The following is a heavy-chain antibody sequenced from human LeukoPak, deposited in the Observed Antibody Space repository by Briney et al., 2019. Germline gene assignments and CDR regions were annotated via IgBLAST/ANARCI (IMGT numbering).Heavy chain of an antibody. Sequence: PGRSLRLSCTASGFTFGDYAMSWVRQAPGKGLEWVANIKEDGSVKYYVESVKGRFTISRDNAKNSLYLQMNSLRAEDTAVYYCAASITMFDYWGQGTLVTVSS. V-gene: IGHV3-7*02. D-gene: IGHD3-10*01. J-gene: IGHJ4*02. CDR3: AASITMFDY. CDR2: IKEDGSVK. CDR1: GFTFGDYA.